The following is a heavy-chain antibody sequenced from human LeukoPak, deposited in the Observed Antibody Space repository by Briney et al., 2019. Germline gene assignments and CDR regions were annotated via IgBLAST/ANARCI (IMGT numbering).Heavy chain of an antibody. D-gene: IGHD2-15*01. CDR1: GFTVSNNY. Sequence: AGGSLRLSCAASGFTVSNNYMYWVRQARGRGLEWVSFIYSGGGTYYADSVEGRFTISRDNSKNTLYFQMNRLRAEDTAVYYCAAGRSGVFDYWGQGSLVTVSS. CDR2: IYSGGGT. V-gene: IGHV3-53*01. CDR3: AAGRSGVFDY. J-gene: IGHJ4*02.